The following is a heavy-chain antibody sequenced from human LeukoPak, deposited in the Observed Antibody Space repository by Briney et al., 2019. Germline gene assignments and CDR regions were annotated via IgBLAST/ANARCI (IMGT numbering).Heavy chain of an antibody. D-gene: IGHD3-10*01. CDR2: ISYDGSNK. CDR1: GFTFSSYA. V-gene: IGHV3-30*04. Sequence: GRSLRLSCAASGFTFSSYAMHWVRQAPGKGLEWVAVISYDGSNKYYADSVKGRFTISRDNSKNTLYLQMNSLRAEDTAVYYCARLGLRSFWRVIDYWGQGTLVTVSS. J-gene: IGHJ4*02. CDR3: ARLGLRSFWRVIDY.